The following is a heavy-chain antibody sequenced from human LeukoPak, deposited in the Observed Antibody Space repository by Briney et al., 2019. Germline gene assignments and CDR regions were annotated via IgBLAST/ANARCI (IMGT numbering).Heavy chain of an antibody. CDR2: VSYRGST. J-gene: IGHJ5*02. D-gene: IGHD3-10*01. CDR3: ARGLHYYGSGSSYWFDP. Sequence: SETLSLTCTVSGGSISSNYWSWIRQPPGKGLEWIGYVSYRGSTNYNPSLKSRVTISVDTSKNQFSLKLSSVTAADTAVYCCARGLHYYGSGSSYWFDPWGQGTLVTVSS. CDR1: GGSISSNY. V-gene: IGHV4-59*01.